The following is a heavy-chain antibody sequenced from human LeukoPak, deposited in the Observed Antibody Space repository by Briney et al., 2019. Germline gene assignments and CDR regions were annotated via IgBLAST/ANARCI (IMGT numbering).Heavy chain of an antibody. CDR1: GGSISSYY. Sequence: SETLSLTCTVSGGSISSYYWSWVRQPPGKGLEWIGFVYYTGSTNYSPSLKSRVTISVDTSKNQFSLKLSSVTAADTAVYYCARARAGATPSWFDPWGQGTLVTVSS. V-gene: IGHV4-59*01. CDR3: ARARAGATPSWFDP. J-gene: IGHJ5*02. CDR2: VYYTGST. D-gene: IGHD1-26*01.